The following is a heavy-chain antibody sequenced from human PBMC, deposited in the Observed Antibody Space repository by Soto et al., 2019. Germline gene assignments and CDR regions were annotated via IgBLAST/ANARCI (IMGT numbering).Heavy chain of an antibody. CDR3: ARRAETNGWNGFGADKYYFDF. V-gene: IGHV1-8*01. J-gene: IGHJ4*02. D-gene: IGHD1-1*01. CDR1: GYTFTSYD. CDR2: MNPNTGNS. Sequence: QVQLVQSGAEVRKPGASVKVSCEASGYTFTSYDLYWVRQATGPGLEWMGWMNPNTGNSGYAQKFQGRVTMTSDTSISTAHTELCSLRSEDTAVYYCARRAETNGWNGFGADKYYFDFWGQGTLVTVSS.